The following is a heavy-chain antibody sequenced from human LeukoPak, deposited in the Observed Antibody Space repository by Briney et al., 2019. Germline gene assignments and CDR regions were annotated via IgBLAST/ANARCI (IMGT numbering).Heavy chain of an antibody. J-gene: IGHJ4*02. V-gene: IGHV3-7*01. D-gene: IGHD3-22*01. CDR2: IKQDGSEK. Sequence: PGGSLRLSCAASGFTFSSYSMNWVRQAPGKGLEWVANIKQDGSEKYYVDSVKGRFTISRDNAKNSLYLQMNSLRAEDTAVYYCASEQYYYDSSGYYRREYYFDYWGQGTLVTVSS. CDR1: GFTFSSYS. CDR3: ASEQYYYDSSGYYRREYYFDY.